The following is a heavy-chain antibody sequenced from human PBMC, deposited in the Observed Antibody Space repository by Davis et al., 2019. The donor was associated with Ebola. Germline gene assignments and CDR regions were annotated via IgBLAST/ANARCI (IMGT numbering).Heavy chain of an antibody. Sequence: PGGSLRLSCAGSGFTFSNYAMSWIRQAPGKGLEWVSAIYSGTTNTYYADSVKGRFTISRDSAKNSLYLQMNSLRAEDTAVYYCTRQEGTTFAVVSLYWGQGTLVTVSS. CDR3: TRQEGTTFAVVSLY. CDR2: IYSGTTNT. V-gene: IGHV3-21*01. D-gene: IGHD3-3*01. CDR1: GFTFSNYA. J-gene: IGHJ4*02.